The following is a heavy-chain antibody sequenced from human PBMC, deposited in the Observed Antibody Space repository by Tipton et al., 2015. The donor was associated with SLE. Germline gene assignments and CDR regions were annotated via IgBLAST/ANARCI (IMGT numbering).Heavy chain of an antibody. J-gene: IGHJ3*02. CDR2: IYYSGST. Sequence: TLSVTCTVSGGSISSGDYYWSWIRQPPGKGLEWIGYIYYSGSTYYNPSLKSRVTISVDTSKNQFSLKLSSVTAADTAVYYCASTADYGDNEDAFDIWGQGTMVTVSS. CDR1: GGSISSGDYY. V-gene: IGHV4-30-4*01. D-gene: IGHD4-17*01. CDR3: ASTADYGDNEDAFDI.